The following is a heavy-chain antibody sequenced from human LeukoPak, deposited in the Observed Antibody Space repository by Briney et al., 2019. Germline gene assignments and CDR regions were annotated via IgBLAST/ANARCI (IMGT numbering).Heavy chain of an antibody. CDR1: EYTFTGNY. CDR3: ARVRGEYYFDY. D-gene: IGHD2/OR15-2a*01. J-gene: IGHJ4*02. CDR2: INPNSGGT. V-gene: IGHV1-2*02. Sequence: ASVKVSCKASEYTFTGNYMHWVRQAPGQGLEWMGWINPNSGGTNYAQKFQGRVTMTRDTSISTAYMELNRLRSDDTAVYYCARVRGEYYFDYWGQGTLVTVSS.